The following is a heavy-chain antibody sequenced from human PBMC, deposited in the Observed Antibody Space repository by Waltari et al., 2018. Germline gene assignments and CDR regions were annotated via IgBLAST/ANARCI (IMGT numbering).Heavy chain of an antibody. CDR3: ARNQVETALGY. J-gene: IGHJ4*02. D-gene: IGHD2-21*02. CDR2: IYSGGTT. V-gene: IGHV3-53*01. Sequence: EVQLLESGGGLAQPGGSLRLSCVASGVTVSNNYMTWLRQAPGKGLELVSLIYSGGTTYYADSVRGRFTISRDGSKNTVYLQMNSLRAEDTAVYFCARNQVETALGYWGQGTLVTVSS. CDR1: GVTVSNNY.